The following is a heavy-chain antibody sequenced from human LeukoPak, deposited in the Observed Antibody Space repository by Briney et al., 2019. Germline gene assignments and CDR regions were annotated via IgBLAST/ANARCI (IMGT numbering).Heavy chain of an antibody. D-gene: IGHD6-6*01. Sequence: GGSLRLSCAEPGFTFSDDNMSWIRQAPGKGLEWVSYISSSGSTIHYADSVKGRFTISRDNAKNSLYLQMNSLRAEDTAVYYCAGAHVAARTIDYWGQGTLVTVSS. CDR3: AGAHVAARTIDY. V-gene: IGHV3-11*01. CDR1: GFTFSDDN. J-gene: IGHJ4*02. CDR2: ISSSGSTI.